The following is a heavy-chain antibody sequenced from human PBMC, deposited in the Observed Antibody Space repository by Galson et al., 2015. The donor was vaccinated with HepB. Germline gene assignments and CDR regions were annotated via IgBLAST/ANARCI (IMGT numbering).Heavy chain of an antibody. D-gene: IGHD6-19*01. V-gene: IGHV3-66*01. CDR1: GFTVSGNY. CDR2: IYSGGST. J-gene: IGHJ4*02. Sequence: SLRLSCAASGFTVSGNYMSWVRQAPGKGLEWVSVIYSGGSTYYADSVKGRFTISRYNSKNTLYLQMNSLRAEDTAVYYCASSSGWYQYFDYWGQGTLVTVSS. CDR3: ASSSGWYQYFDY.